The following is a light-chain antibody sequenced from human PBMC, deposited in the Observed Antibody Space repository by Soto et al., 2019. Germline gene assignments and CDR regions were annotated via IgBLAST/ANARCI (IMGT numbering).Light chain of an antibody. CDR1: QDISNY. CDR2: DAS. CDR3: QQYDNLRPVALT. Sequence: DIQMTQSPSSLSASVGDRVTITCQASQDISNYLNWYQQKPGKAPKLLIYDASNLETGVPSRFSGSGSGTDVTFTISSLQAEDIATYDCQQYDNLRPVALTFGGGTKVEIK. V-gene: IGKV1-33*01. J-gene: IGKJ4*01.